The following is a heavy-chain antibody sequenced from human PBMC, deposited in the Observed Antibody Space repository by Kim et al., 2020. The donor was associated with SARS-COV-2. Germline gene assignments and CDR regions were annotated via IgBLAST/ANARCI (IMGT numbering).Heavy chain of an antibody. CDR2: ISYDGSNK. Sequence: GGSLRLSCAASGFTFSSYAMHWVRQAPGKGLEWVAVISYDGSNKYYADSVKGRFTISRDNSKNTLYLQMNSLRAEDTAVYYCARDRLQRFLEWLPKHYY. CDR1: GFTFSSYA. CDR3: ARDRLQRFLEWLPKHYY. J-gene: IGHJ6*01. D-gene: IGHD3-3*01. V-gene: IGHV3-30*04.